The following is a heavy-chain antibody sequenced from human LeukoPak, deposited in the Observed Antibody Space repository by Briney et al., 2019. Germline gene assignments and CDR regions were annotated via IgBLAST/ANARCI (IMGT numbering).Heavy chain of an antibody. D-gene: IGHD4-11*01. Sequence: SETLSLTCTVSGGSISNYYWSWIRQPPGKGLEWIGYIYYSGNTNYNPSLKSRVTISVDTSKNQFSLKLTSVTAEDTAVYYCARGPYSFDPWGQGTLVTVSS. CDR2: IYYSGNT. J-gene: IGHJ5*02. V-gene: IGHV4-59*01. CDR1: GGSISNYY. CDR3: ARGPYSFDP.